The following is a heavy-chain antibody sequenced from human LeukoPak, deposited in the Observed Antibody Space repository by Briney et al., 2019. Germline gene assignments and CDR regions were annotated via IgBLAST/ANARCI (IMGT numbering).Heavy chain of an antibody. Sequence: SETLSLTCTVSGGSISSYYWSWIRQPPGKGLEWIGYIYYSGSTNYNPSLKSRVTISVDTSKNQFSLKLSSVTAADTAVYYCASHYYDSSGYTNWFDPRGQGTLVTVSS. CDR1: GGSISSYY. D-gene: IGHD3-22*01. J-gene: IGHJ5*02. CDR3: ASHYYDSSGYTNWFDP. V-gene: IGHV4-59*01. CDR2: IYYSGST.